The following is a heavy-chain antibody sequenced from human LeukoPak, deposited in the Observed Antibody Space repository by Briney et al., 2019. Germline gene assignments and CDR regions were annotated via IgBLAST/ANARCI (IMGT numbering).Heavy chain of an antibody. V-gene: IGHV3-7*01. CDR3: ARASYDDTSVYRHFDN. J-gene: IGHJ4*02. Sequence: PGGSLRLSCEASGFTFRSYCMSWVRQAPGKGLEWVATIKKDGSDKYHVDSVKGRFTISRDNAKNSLYLQMNSLRAEDTALYYCARASYDDTSVYRHFDNWGQGTLVTVSS. CDR2: IKKDGSDK. CDR1: GFTFRSYC. D-gene: IGHD3-16*01.